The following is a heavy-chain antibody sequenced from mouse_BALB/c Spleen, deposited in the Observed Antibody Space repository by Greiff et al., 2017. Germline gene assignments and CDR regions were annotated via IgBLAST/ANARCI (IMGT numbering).Heavy chain of an antibody. V-gene: IGHV5-4*02. D-gene: IGHD6-1*01. CDR1: GFTFSDYY. CDR2: ISDGGSYT. Sequence: EVQVVESGGGLVKPGGSLKLSCAASGFTFSDYYMYWVRQTPEKRLEWVATISDGGSYTYYPDSVKGRFTISRDNAKNSLYLQMSSLKSEDTAMYYCAAGPWFAYWGQGTLVTVSA. CDR3: AAGPWFAY. J-gene: IGHJ3*01.